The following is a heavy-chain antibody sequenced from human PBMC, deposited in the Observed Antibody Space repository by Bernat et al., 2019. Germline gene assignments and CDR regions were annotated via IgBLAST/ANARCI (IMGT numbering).Heavy chain of an antibody. CDR1: GFTFSSYD. J-gene: IGHJ4*02. CDR3: ARAGGDYEGFDY. Sequence: EVQLVESGGGLVQPGGSLRLSCAASGFTFSSYDMHWVHQATGKGLEWVSAIGTAGDTYYPGSVKGRFTISRENAKNSLYLQMNSLRAGDTAVYYCARAGGDYEGFDYWGQGTLVTVSS. CDR2: IGTAGDT. D-gene: IGHD4-17*01. V-gene: IGHV3-13*01.